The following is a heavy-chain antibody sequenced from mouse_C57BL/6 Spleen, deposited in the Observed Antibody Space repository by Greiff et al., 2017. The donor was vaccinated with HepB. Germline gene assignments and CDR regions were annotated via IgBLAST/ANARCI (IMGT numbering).Heavy chain of an antibody. D-gene: IGHD4-1*01. Sequence: EVQLQQSGPELVKPGASVKISCKASGYTFTDYYMNWVKQSHGKSLEWIGDINPNNGGTSYNQKFKGKATLTVDKSSSTAYMELRSLTSEDSAVYYCGVTGTRDFDYWGQGTTLTVSS. V-gene: IGHV1-26*01. CDR3: GVTGTRDFDY. J-gene: IGHJ2*01. CDR2: INPNNGGT. CDR1: GYTFTDYY.